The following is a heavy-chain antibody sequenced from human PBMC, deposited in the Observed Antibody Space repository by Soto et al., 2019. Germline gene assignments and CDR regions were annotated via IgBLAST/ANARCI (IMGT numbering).Heavy chain of an antibody. Sequence: EVQLLESGGGLVQPGGSLRLSCAASGFTFSSYAMRWVRQAPVKGLEWVSAISGSGDSTYYADSVKGRFTISRDNSKNSLYLHMNSLRAEDTAVYYCARRGSVRYYDFWGQGTLVTVPS. D-gene: IGHD1-26*01. CDR3: ARRGSVRYYDF. CDR1: GFTFSSYA. CDR2: ISGSGDST. J-gene: IGHJ4*02. V-gene: IGHV3-23*01.